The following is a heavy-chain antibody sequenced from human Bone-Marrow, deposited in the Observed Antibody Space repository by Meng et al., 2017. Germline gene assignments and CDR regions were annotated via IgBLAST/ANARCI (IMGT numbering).Heavy chain of an antibody. Sequence: PTQKSVRGLVIPSQSFSPTCAISGDSVSSNRAAWNWIRQYPSRGLEWLGRTYNRSKWYNDYAVSVKSRITINPDTSKNQFSLQLNSVTPEDTAVYYCARGGIAAARPDYWGQGTLVTVSS. CDR2: TYNRSKWYN. V-gene: IGHV6-1*01. CDR3: ARGGIAAARPDY. D-gene: IGHD6-13*01. CDR1: GDSVSSNRAA. J-gene: IGHJ4*02.